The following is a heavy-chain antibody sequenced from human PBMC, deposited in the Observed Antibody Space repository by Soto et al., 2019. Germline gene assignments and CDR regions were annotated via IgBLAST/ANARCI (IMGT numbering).Heavy chain of an antibody. CDR2: ISFDGSNK. Sequence: QVQLVESGGGVVQPGRSLRLSCAASGFTFSNYAMHWVRQAPGKGLQWVSSISFDGSNKYYVDSVKGRFTISRDNSKNTLSLEVDSLRAEDTAVYYCAKARRVGNGYNLGFDYWGQGTLVTVSS. CDR1: GFTFSNYA. V-gene: IGHV3-30-3*01. CDR3: AKARRVGNGYNLGFDY. J-gene: IGHJ4*02. D-gene: IGHD5-12*01.